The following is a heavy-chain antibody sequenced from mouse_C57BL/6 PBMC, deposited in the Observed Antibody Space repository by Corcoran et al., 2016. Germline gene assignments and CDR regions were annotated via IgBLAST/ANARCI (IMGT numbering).Heavy chain of an antibody. D-gene: IGHD2-4*01. V-gene: IGHV1-80*01. CDR2: IYSGAGDT. CDR1: GYAFSSYW. Sequence: QVQLQQSGAELVKPGASVKISCKASGYAFSSYWMNWVKQRPGKGLEWIGQIYSGAGDTNYNGKFKGKATLTADKSSSTAYMQLSSLTSEDSAVYFCASSYDYDGYFDVWGTGTTVTVSS. J-gene: IGHJ1*03. CDR3: ASSYDYDGYFDV.